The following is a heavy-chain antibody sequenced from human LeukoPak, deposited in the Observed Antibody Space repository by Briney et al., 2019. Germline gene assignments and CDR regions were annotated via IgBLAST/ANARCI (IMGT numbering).Heavy chain of an antibody. J-gene: IGHJ4*02. CDR3: AKDLDYTTYWYYFDY. Sequence: GGSLRLSCTASGFTFSSYAMNWVRQAPGKGLEWVSGIGADGTFTYYADSVQGRFTIFRDNSRNTLYLQMNRLRTEDAAVYYCAKDLDYTTYWYYFDYWGQGTLVTVSS. CDR1: GFTFSSYA. V-gene: IGHV3-23*01. D-gene: IGHD4-11*01. CDR2: IGADGTFT.